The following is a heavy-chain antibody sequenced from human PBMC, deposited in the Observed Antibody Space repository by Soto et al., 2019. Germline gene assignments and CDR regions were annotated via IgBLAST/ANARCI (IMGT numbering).Heavy chain of an antibody. D-gene: IGHD6-19*01. CDR3: ARGSSGWYYYYGMDV. CDR1: GFTFSSYG. V-gene: IGHV3-33*01. CDR2: IWYDGSNK. Sequence: QVQLVESGGGVVQPGRSLRLSCAASGFTFSSYGMHWVRQAPGKGLEWVAVIWYDGSNKYYADSVKGRFTISRDNSKNTLYLQMNRLRAEDTAVYYCARGSSGWYYYYGMDVWGQGTTVTVSS. J-gene: IGHJ6*02.